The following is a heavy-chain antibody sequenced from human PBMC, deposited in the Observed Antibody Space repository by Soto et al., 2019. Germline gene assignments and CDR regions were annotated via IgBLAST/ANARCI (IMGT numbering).Heavy chain of an antibody. CDR1: GFTFSTYA. CDR3: AKVHGSGTYYNFPDY. J-gene: IGHJ4*02. V-gene: IGHV3-23*01. CDR2: ISDNGDST. Sequence: GGSLRLSCAASGFTFSTYAMSWVRQAPGKGLEWVSTISDNGDSTYYAASVKGRFTISRDNSKNTVYLLMNSLSAEDTAPYYCAKVHGSGTYYNFPDYWGQGTLVTV. D-gene: IGHD3-10*01.